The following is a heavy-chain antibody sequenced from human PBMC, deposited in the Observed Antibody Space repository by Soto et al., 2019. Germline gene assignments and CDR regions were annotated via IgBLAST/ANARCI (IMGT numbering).Heavy chain of an antibody. V-gene: IGHV1-18*01. CDR3: SGDKFQGSTPIYYYSYVRDV. D-gene: IGHD2-15*01. Sequence: ASVKVSCKASGYTFTSYGISWVRQAPGQGLEWMGWISAYNGNTNYAQKLQGRVTMTTDTSTSTAYMELRSLRSDDTAVYYCSGDKFQGSTPIYYYSYVRDVWGQGTTVTVSS. J-gene: IGHJ6*02. CDR2: ISAYNGNT. CDR1: GYTFTSYG.